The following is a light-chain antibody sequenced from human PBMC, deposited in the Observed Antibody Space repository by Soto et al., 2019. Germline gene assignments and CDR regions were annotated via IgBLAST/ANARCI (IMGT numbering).Light chain of an antibody. CDR1: QSISSW. CDR3: QQYNSYSPWT. Sequence: DIQMTQSPPTLSASVGDRVTITCRASQSISSWLAWYQQKPGKAPKLLIYKASSLESGVPSRFSGSGSGTEFTLTISSLQPDDFATYYCQQYNSYSPWTFGQGTKVDI. CDR2: KAS. J-gene: IGKJ1*01. V-gene: IGKV1-5*03.